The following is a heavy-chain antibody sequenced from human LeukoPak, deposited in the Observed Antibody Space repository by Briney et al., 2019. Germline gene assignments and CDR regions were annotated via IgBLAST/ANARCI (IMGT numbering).Heavy chain of an antibody. V-gene: IGHV3-13*04. CDR1: GFTFSSYD. J-gene: IGHJ6*02. D-gene: IGHD3-10*01. CDR3: ARESRWFRDLYGMDV. CDR2: IGTAGDT. Sequence: GGSLRLSCAASGFTFSSYDMHWVRQATGKGLEWVSAIGTAGDTYYPGSVKGRFTISRENAKNSLYLQMNSLRAGDTAVYYCARESRWFRDLYGMDVWGQGTTVTVSS.